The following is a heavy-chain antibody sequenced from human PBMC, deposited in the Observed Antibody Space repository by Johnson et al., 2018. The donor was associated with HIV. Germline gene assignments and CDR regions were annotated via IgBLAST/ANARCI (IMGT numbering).Heavy chain of an antibody. CDR3: ARGGSDVFDI. D-gene: IGHD3-16*01. Sequence: VKLVESGGGLVQPRGSLRLSCAASGFNFSDHYMDWVRQAPGRGLEWVGRSRRKVNSYTTEYAASVKGRFTISRDDSKNSLYLQMNSLRADDTAVYYCARGGSDVFDIWGRGTMVTVSS. V-gene: IGHV3-72*01. CDR1: GFNFSDHY. J-gene: IGHJ3*02. CDR2: SRRKVNSYTT.